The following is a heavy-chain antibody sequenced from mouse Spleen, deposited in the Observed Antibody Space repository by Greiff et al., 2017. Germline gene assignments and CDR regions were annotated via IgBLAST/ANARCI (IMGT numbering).Heavy chain of an antibody. Sequence: QVQLQQPGAELVKPGASVKLSCKASGYTFTSYWMHWVKQRPGQGLEWIGEINPSNGRTNYNEKFKSKATLTVDKSSSTAYMQLSSLTSEDSAVYYCASYGSSQYYYAMDYWGQGTSVTVSS. J-gene: IGHJ4*01. CDR2: INPSNGRT. D-gene: IGHD1-1*01. V-gene: IGHV1S81*02. CDR1: GYTFTSYW. CDR3: ASYGSSQYYYAMDY.